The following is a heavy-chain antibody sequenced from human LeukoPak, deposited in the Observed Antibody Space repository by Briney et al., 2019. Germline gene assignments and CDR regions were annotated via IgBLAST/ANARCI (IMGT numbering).Heavy chain of an antibody. V-gene: IGHV3-48*01. D-gene: IGHD3-3*01. J-gene: IGHJ6*02. CDR2: ISSSGSTK. CDR1: GITFSSYS. CDR3: AREGGFWSGYLLSVSYGMDV. Sequence: GGSLRLSCGASGITFSSYSMNWVRQAPGKGLEWVSYISSSGSTKYYADSVKGRFTISRDNSKNTLYLQMNSLRAEDTAVYYCAREGGFWSGYLLSVSYGMDVWGQGTTVTVSS.